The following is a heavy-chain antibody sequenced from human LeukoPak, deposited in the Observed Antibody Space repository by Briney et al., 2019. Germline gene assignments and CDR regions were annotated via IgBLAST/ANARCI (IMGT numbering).Heavy chain of an antibody. Sequence: PSETLSLTCTVSGGSISSSSYYWGWIRQPPGKGLEWIGSIYYSGSTYYNPSLKSRVTISVDTSKNQFSLKLSSVTAADTAVYYCARGGNSLLGVYYGMDVWGQGTTVTVSS. CDR1: GGSISSSSYY. J-gene: IGHJ6*02. CDR3: ARGGNSLLGVYYGMDV. V-gene: IGHV4-39*07. CDR2: IYYSGST. D-gene: IGHD4-23*01.